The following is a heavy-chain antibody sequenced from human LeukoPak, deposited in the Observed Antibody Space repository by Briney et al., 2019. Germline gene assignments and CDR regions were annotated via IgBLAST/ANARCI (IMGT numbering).Heavy chain of an antibody. CDR1: GFTFTSYS. CDR2: ISGGGGST. D-gene: IGHD1-26*01. V-gene: IGHV3-23*01. J-gene: IGHJ4*02. CDR3: AKGAHSGSYLHFDY. Sequence: RPGGSLRVSCAASGFTFTSYSMNWVRQAPGKGLEWVSTISGGGGSTYYADSVKGRFTISGDNSKNTLYLQVNSLRAEDTAVYYCAKGAHSGSYLHFDYWGQGTLVTVSS.